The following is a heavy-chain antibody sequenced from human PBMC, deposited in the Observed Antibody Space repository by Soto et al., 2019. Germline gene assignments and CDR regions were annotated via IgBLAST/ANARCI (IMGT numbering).Heavy chain of an antibody. CDR1: GGSFSGYY. CDR3: ARGGRIITA. J-gene: IGHJ4*02. V-gene: IGHV4-34*01. D-gene: IGHD3-22*01. CDR2: IKHSGST. Sequence: QVQLQQWGAGLLKPSETLSLTCAVYGGSFSGYYWSWIRQPPGKGLEWIGEIKHSGSTNYNPSLQSRVTISVDPSKTQFSLKMSSVTAADTAVYYCARGGRIITAWGQRTLVTVYS.